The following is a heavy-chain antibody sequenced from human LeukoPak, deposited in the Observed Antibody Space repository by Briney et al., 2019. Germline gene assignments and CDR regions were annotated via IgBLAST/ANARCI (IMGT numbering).Heavy chain of an antibody. CDR3: TTAYYYDSSGYDDAFDI. J-gene: IGHJ3*02. CDR2: IKSKTDGGTT. V-gene: IGHV3-15*07. Sequence: GGSLRLSCAASGFTFSNAWMNWVRQAPGKGLEWVGRIKSKTDGGTTDYAAPVKGRFTISRDDSKNTLYLQMNSLKTEDTAVYYCTTAYYYDSSGYDDAFDIWGQGTMVTVSS. CDR1: GFTFSNAW. D-gene: IGHD3-22*01.